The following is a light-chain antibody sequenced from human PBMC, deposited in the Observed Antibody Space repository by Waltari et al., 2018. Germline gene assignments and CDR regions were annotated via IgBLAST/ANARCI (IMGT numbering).Light chain of an antibody. V-gene: IGLV1-36*01. CDR3: STWDYSLSAWV. Sequence: QSALTQEASVSGTVGQKVTLSWTGNSNTIGSYAVAWYQQISRGAPKIVMFGSSLPSVIPDRFSGSKSGTTASLTISVLQPEDEADYYCSTWDYSLSAWVFGGGTKLTVL. CDR2: GS. J-gene: IGLJ3*02. CDR1: SNTIGSYA.